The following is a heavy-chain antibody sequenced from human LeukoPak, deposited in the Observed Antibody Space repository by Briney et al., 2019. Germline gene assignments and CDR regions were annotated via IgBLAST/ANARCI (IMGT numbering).Heavy chain of an antibody. D-gene: IGHD2-2*01. CDR3: ARRLTQYDCFDP. CDR1: GDSVSSNSVT. Sequence: SQTLSLTCAISGDSVSSNSVTWNWIRQSPSRGLEWLGRTYYRSTWYNDYAVSVRGRIAVNPDTSKNQFSLHLNSVTPEDTAVYYCARRLTQYDCFDPWGQGIPVTVSS. V-gene: IGHV6-1*01. J-gene: IGHJ5*02. CDR2: TYYRSTWYN.